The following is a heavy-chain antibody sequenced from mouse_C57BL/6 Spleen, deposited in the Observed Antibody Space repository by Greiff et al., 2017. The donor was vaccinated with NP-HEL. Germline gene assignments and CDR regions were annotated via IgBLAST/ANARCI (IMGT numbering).Heavy chain of an antibody. CDR2: IHPNSGST. V-gene: IGHV1-64*01. CDR3: ARGEDYYGSRLDY. D-gene: IGHD1-1*01. Sequence: QVQLQQPGAELVKPGASVKLSCKASGYTFTSYWMHWVKQRPGQGLEWIGMIHPNSGSTNYNEKFKSKATLTVDKSSSTAYMQLSSLTSEDSAVYYCARGEDYYGSRLDYWGQGTTLTVSS. CDR1: GYTFTSYW. J-gene: IGHJ2*01.